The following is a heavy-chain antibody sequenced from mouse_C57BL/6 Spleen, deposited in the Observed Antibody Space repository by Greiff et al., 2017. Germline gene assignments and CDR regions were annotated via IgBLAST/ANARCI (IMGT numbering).Heavy chain of an antibody. J-gene: IGHJ2*01. CDR3: ARDGGVGDYFDY. CDR1: GFTFSDYY. CDR2: INYDGSST. Sequence: EVQLMESEGGLVQPGSSMKLSCTASGFTFSDYYMAWVRQVPEKGLEWVANINYDGSSTYYLDSLKSRFIISRDNAKNILYLQMSSLKSEDTATYYCARDGGVGDYFDYWGQGTTLTVSS. D-gene: IGHD1-3*01. V-gene: IGHV5-16*01.